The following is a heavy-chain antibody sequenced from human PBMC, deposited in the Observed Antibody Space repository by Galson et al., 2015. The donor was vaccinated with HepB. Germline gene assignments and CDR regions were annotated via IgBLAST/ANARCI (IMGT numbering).Heavy chain of an antibody. CDR1: EFTFRNFA. CDR3: TRDNDTVGTFDY. D-gene: IGHD1-1*01. J-gene: IGHJ4*02. Sequence: SLRLSCAAYEFTFRNFAMSWVRQRPGRGLEWVAGISESGSSSSFADSVKGRFTISRDNSRRTVFLQMNNLRAEDTAIYYCTRDNDTVGTFDYWGQGALVTVSA. CDR2: ISESGSSS. V-gene: IGHV3-23*01.